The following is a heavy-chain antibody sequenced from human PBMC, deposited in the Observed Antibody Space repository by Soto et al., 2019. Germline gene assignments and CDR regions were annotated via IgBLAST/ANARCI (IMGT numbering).Heavy chain of an antibody. Sequence: QVQLVQSGAEVKKPGSSVKVSCKASGGTFSSYSISWVRQAPGQGLEWMGGIIPIFGTANYAQKFQGRVTITADESTSTVYMELSSLRSEDTAVYYCAIEYSSSPPYYPIGYWGQGTLVTVSS. CDR2: IIPIFGTA. D-gene: IGHD6-6*01. J-gene: IGHJ4*02. V-gene: IGHV1-69*01. CDR3: AIEYSSSPPYYPIGY. CDR1: GGTFSSYS.